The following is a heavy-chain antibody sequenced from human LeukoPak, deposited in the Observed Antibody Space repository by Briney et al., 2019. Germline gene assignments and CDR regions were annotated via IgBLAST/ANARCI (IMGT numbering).Heavy chain of an antibody. CDR2: INHSGST. CDR1: GGSFSGYY. J-gene: IGHJ5*02. D-gene: IGHD3-22*01. V-gene: IGHV4-34*01. Sequence: PSETLSLTCAVYGGSFSGYYWSWIRQPPGKGLEWIGEINHSGSTNYNPSLKSRVTISVDTSKNQFSLKMYFVTAADTAVYYCARHYYDKSTYFLNWFDPWGQGNLVTVSS. CDR3: ARHYYDKSTYFLNWFDP.